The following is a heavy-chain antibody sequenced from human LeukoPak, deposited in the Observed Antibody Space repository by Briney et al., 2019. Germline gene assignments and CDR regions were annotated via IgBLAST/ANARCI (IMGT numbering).Heavy chain of an antibody. D-gene: IGHD2-15*01. V-gene: IGHV4-59*08. J-gene: IGHJ6*03. CDR1: GGSISSYY. CDR2: IYYSGST. Sequence: SETLSLTCTVSGGSISSYYWSWIRQPPGKGLGWIGYIYYSGSTNYNPSLKSRVTISVDTSKNQFSLKLSSVTAADTAVYYCARRNRMGYMDVWGKGTTVTVSS. CDR3: ARRNRMGYMDV.